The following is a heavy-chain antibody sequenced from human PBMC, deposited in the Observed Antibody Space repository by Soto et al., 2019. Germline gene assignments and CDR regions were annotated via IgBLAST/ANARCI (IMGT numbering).Heavy chain of an antibody. CDR2: IWYDGSNK. Sequence: SGGSLRLSCAASGFTFSSYGMHWVRQAPGKGLEWVAVIWYDGSNKYYADSVKGRFTISRDNSKNTLYLQMNSLRAEDTAVYYCARPPRMTTSYYYYVDVWGKGTTVTVS. D-gene: IGHD4-17*01. CDR3: ARPPRMTTSYYYYVDV. CDR1: GFTFSSYG. J-gene: IGHJ6*03. V-gene: IGHV3-33*01.